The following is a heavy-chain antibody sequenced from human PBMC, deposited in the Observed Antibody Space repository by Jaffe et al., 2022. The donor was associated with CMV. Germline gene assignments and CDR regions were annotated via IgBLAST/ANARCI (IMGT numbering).Heavy chain of an antibody. V-gene: IGHV1-18*01. J-gene: IGHJ4*02. CDR1: GYTFNRYG. CDR2: SSADNGNT. D-gene: IGHD3-22*01. Sequence: QVQLVQSGAEVKKPGASVKVSCKASGYTFNRYGISWVRQAPGQGLEWLGWSSADNGNTRQAQKFQGRVTMTTDTSTSTAYMELRSLRSDDTAVYYCAREEKDYYDSSGYEYDWFGLDYWGQGTLVTVSS. CDR3: AREEKDYYDSSGYEYDWFGLDY.